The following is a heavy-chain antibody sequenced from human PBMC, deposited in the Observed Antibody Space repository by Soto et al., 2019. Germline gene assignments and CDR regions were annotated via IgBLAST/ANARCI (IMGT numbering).Heavy chain of an antibody. J-gene: IGHJ4*02. Sequence: QIQLVQSGAEVKQPGASVKISCKTSGYSFTGQYIHWVRQAPGQGLEWMGRSNPSGDSTNYAEKFRGRICMTSAPSTRTGYVELRRLRSEDTAISYCARLLGPHNSRLFWLGFLDYWGQGTLVTVSS. CDR2: SNPSGDST. CDR3: ARLLGPHNSRLFWLGFLDY. D-gene: IGHD3-3*01. CDR1: GYSFTGQY. V-gene: IGHV1-46*01.